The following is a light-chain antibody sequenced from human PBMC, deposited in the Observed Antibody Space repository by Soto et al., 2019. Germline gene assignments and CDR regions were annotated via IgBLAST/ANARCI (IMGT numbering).Light chain of an antibody. J-gene: IGKJ1*01. V-gene: IGKV1-39*01. CDR2: AAS. Sequence: DIQMTQSPSTLSSSVGDRVTITCRASQSISFWLAWYQQKSGQAPKLLMYAASTLQSGVPSRFSGSGSGTDFTLTISSLQPEDSATYYCQQSDSMPWTFGQGTKVDIK. CDR3: QQSDSMPWT. CDR1: QSISFW.